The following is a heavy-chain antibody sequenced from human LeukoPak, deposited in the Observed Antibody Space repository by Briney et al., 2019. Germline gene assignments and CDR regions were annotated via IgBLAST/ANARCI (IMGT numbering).Heavy chain of an antibody. CDR3: AQDLPADPGWGWYRVRFIFHS. Sequence: GGSLRLSCEGSGFSFSDYGMHWVREDPGKGLEWVAVFSDDGSNQYFANSVEGRFAISRDNSKDTVYLHMNGVRPEDTAVYFCAQDLPADPGWGWYRVRFIFHSWGQGTLVTVSA. J-gene: IGHJ4*02. V-gene: IGHV3-30*18. D-gene: IGHD6-19*01. CDR2: FSDDGSNQ. CDR1: GFSFSDYG.